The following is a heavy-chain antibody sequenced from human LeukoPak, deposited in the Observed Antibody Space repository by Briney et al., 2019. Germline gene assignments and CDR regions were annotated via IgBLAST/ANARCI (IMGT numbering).Heavy chain of an antibody. V-gene: IGHV3-66*01. D-gene: IGHD1-14*01. CDR1: GYTFSSYA. J-gene: IGHJ4*02. Sequence: SLRLSCAASGYTFSSYAMTWVRQATGKGLEWVSVIYSGGSTYYADSVKGRFTISRDNSKNTLYLQMNSLRVEDTAVYYCAKTTGVYYFDYWGQRTLGSVSS. CDR2: IYSGGST. CDR3: AKTTGVYYFDY.